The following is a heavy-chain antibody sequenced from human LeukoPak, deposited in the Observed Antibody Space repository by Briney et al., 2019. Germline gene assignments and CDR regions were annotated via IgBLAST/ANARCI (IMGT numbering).Heavy chain of an antibody. CDR2: INPSGGST. J-gene: IGHJ4*02. Sequence: GASVKVSCKASGYTFTSYYMHWVRQAPGQGLEWMGIINPSGGSTSYAQKFQGRVTMTRDTSIRTAYMELSGLRPEDTAVYYCAIPGYCSGGSCYHGEGYFDYWGQGTLVTVSS. CDR3: AIPGYCSGGSCYHGEGYFDY. D-gene: IGHD2-15*01. V-gene: IGHV1-46*01. CDR1: GYTFTSYY.